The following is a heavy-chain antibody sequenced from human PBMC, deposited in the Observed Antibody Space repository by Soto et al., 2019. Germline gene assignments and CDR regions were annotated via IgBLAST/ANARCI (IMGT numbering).Heavy chain of an antibody. J-gene: IGHJ4*02. CDR1: GYTFTSYG. V-gene: IGHV1-18*04. D-gene: IGHD3-10*01. Sequence: QVQLVQSGAEVKKPGASVKVSCKASGYTFTSYGISWVRQAPGQGLEWMGWITAYNGNTNYAQKLQGRVTMTNDTSTSTAYMELRSLRSDDTAVYYCARDNWPPMVRGVILDYWGQGTLVTVSS. CDR2: ITAYNGNT. CDR3: ARDNWPPMVRGVILDY.